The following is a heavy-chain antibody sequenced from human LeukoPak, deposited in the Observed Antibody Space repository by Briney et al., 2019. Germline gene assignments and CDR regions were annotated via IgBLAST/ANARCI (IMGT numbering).Heavy chain of an antibody. J-gene: IGHJ4*02. CDR3: ARAPGYYDSSGHYTLYYFDN. CDR2: INPNSGGT. D-gene: IGHD3-22*01. Sequence: GASVKVSCKASGYTFTGYYMHWVRQAPGHGPEWMGHINPNSGGTNYAQKFQGRVTMTRDTSISTAYMELSRLGSDDAAVYYCARAPGYYDSSGHYTLYYFDNWGQGTLVTVSS. CDR1: GYTFTGYY. V-gene: IGHV1-2*06.